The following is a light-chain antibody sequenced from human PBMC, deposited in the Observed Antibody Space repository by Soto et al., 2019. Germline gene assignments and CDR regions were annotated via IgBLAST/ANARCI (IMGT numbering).Light chain of an antibody. CDR1: SSDVGGYNY. V-gene: IGLV2-14*01. CDR2: DVT. J-gene: IGLJ2*01. CDR3: SSCASSSPWV. Sequence: QSVLTQHASVSGSPGQSITISCTGTSSDVGGYNYVSWYQQYPGKAPKLMIYDVTNRPSGVSNRFSGSKSGNTASLTISGLQAEDEADYYCSSCASSSPWVFGGGTKLTVL.